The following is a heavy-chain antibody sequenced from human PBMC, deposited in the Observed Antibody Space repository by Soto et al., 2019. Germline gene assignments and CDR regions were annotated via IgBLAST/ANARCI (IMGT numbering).Heavy chain of an antibody. D-gene: IGHD6-13*01. Sequence: ASVKVSCKASGYTFTSYGISWVRQAPGQGLEWMGWISAYNGNTNYAQKLQGRVTMTTDTSTSTAYMELRSLRSDDTAVYYCARDPSYPIQQLVNEVWFDPWGQGTLVTVSS. J-gene: IGHJ5*02. V-gene: IGHV1-18*01. CDR1: GYTFTSYG. CDR2: ISAYNGNT. CDR3: ARDPSYPIQQLVNEVWFDP.